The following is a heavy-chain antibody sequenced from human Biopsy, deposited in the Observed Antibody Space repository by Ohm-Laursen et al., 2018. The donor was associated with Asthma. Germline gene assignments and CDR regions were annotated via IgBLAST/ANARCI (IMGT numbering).Heavy chain of an antibody. CDR2: IKHDGSEK. V-gene: IGHV3-7*03. Sequence: SLRLSCTASGFTFGDYWMSWVRQVPGKGLEWVANIKHDGSEKNHVDSLKGRFTISRDNAKNSLYLQMNSLRAEDTAIYYCARDVSAAPSIVVVTAADCWGQGTLVTVSA. D-gene: IGHD2-21*02. CDR3: ARDVSAAPSIVVVTAADC. J-gene: IGHJ4*02. CDR1: GFTFGDYW.